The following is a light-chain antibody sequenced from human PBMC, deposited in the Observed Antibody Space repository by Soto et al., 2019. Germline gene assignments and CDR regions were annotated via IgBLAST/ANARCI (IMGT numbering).Light chain of an antibody. CDR3: QQANSPPYT. V-gene: IGKV1-12*01. Sequence: EIQMTQSPSFVSASVGDRVTITCRASQDVKTWLAWFQQEPGKAPKLLIFGASTLQTGVSSRFSGSGSGTDFTLTISSLHPEDSAIYFGQQANSPPYTFGQGTKLEIK. J-gene: IGKJ2*01. CDR2: GAS. CDR1: QDVKTW.